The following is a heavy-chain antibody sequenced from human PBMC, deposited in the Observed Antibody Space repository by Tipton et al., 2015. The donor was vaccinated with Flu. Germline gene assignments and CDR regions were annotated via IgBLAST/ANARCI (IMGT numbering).Heavy chain of an antibody. V-gene: IGHV3-11*01. CDR2: ISSSGSTI. CDR1: GFTFSDYY. Sequence: SLRLSCAASGFTFSDYYMSWIRQAPGKGLEWVSYISSSGSTIYYADSVKGRFTISRDNAKNSLYLQMNSLRAEDTAVYYCARDQGYSSSSFDYWGQGTLVTVSS. CDR3: ARDQGYSSSSFDY. D-gene: IGHD6-13*01. J-gene: IGHJ4*02.